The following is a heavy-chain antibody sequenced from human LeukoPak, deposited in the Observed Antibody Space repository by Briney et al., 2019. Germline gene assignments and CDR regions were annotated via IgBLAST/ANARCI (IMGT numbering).Heavy chain of an antibody. V-gene: IGHV4-39*01. J-gene: IGHJ5*02. CDR2: KYYSGST. D-gene: IGHD3-9*01. CDR1: GGSISSSRYY. Sequence: PSETLSLTCTVSGGSISSSRYYGGWIRQPPGKGLEWIGSKYYSGSTYYNPSLKNRVTISVDTSKNQFSLKLSSVTAADTAVYYCARQIDPWAPFDPCGQRALVTVSS. CDR3: ARQIDPWAPFDP.